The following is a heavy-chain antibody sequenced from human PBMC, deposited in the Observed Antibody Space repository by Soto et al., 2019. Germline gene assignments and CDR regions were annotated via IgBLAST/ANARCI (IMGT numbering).Heavy chain of an antibody. D-gene: IGHD3-3*01. CDR1: GGSVNGYY. Sequence: PSETLSLTCAVYGGSVNGYYWNWIRQPPGKGLEWIGEINHTGGTHYNPSLKGRVTMSVDTPKNQFSLRLSSVTAADTAIYYCATRITVFGLLIPPFDPWGQGTQVTV. J-gene: IGHJ5*02. V-gene: IGHV4-34*01. CDR3: ATRITVFGLLIPPFDP. CDR2: INHTGGT.